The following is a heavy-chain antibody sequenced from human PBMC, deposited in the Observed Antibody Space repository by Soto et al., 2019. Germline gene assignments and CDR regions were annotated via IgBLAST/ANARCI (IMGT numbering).Heavy chain of an antibody. D-gene: IGHD3-22*01. CDR1: GYTFTNYW. CDR3: AMPIDSSGHDAFDI. V-gene: IGHV5-51*01. Sequence: PGESLKISCKAIGYTFTNYWIGWVRQTPGKGLEWMGIIFPGDSDTRYNPSFQGQVTISADKSISTAYLQWSSLKASDTAMYYCAMPIDSSGHDAFDIWGQGTMVTVSS. CDR2: IFPGDSDT. J-gene: IGHJ3*02.